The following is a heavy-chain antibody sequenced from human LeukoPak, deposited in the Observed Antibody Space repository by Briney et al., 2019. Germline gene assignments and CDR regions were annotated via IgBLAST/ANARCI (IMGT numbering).Heavy chain of an antibody. Sequence: GGSLRLSCAASGFTFSNYVMSWVRQAPGKGLEWVSEISGSGGSTHYTDSVKGRFTIYRDNSKNTLYLQMSSPRAEDTAVYYCAKDPSDLGGSGSNNYFDCWGQGTLVTVSS. J-gene: IGHJ4*02. V-gene: IGHV3-23*01. CDR2: ISGSGGST. CDR3: AKDPSDLGGSGSNNYFDC. CDR1: GFTFSNYV. D-gene: IGHD3-10*01.